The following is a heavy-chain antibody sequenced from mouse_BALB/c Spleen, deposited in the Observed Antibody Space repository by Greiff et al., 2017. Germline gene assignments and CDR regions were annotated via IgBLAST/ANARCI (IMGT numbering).Heavy chain of an antibody. J-gene: IGHJ2*01. CDR3: ARHGSSNFDY. V-gene: IGHV5-12-1*01. D-gene: IGHD1-1*01. Sequence: EVQGVESGGGLVKPGGSLKLSCAASGFAFSSYDMSWVRQTPEKRLEWVAYISSGGGSTYYPDTVKGLFTISRDNAKNTLYLQMSSLKSEDTAMYYCARHGSSNFDYWGQGTTLTVSS. CDR2: ISSGGGST. CDR1: GFAFSSYD.